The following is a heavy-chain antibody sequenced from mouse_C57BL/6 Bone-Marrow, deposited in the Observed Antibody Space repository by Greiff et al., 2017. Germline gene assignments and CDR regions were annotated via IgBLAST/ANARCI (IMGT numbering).Heavy chain of an antibody. CDR3: ARYNDYDVGFAY. D-gene: IGHD2-4*01. CDR1: GFNIKDYY. V-gene: IGHV14-2*01. CDR2: IAPEDGET. J-gene: IGHJ3*01. Sequence: EVQRVESGAELVKPGASVKLSCTASGFNIKDYYMHWVKQRTEQGLEWIGRIAPEDGETKYAPKVQGKATITADTSSNTAYLQLSSLTSEDTAVYYCARYNDYDVGFAYWGQGTLVTVSA.